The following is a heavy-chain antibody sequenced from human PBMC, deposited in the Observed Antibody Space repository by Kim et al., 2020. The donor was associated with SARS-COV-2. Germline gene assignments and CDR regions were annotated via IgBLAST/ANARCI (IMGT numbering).Heavy chain of an antibody. V-gene: IGHV3-23*01. CDR3: ASLPWWRRCH. D-gene: IGHD2-8*02. CDR2: IRGSSDRT. Sequence: GGSLRLSCIASGFSFSRDAISWVRQAPGKGLEWVAAIRGSSDRTFYADSVQGRFTVSGDNSKTTAYLQMNFLRVEDTAVYYCASLPWWRRCHWGQGTLVTVAS. CDR1: GFSFSRDA. J-gene: IGHJ4*02.